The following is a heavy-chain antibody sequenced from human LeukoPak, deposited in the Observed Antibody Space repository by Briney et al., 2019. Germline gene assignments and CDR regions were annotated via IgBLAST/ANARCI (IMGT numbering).Heavy chain of an antibody. CDR2: IKQEGTEK. CDR3: AKFVVVVVAATIDAFDI. CDR1: GFAFSTYW. J-gene: IGHJ3*02. Sequence: GGSLRLSCAASGFAFSTYWMSWVRQAPGKGLEWVANIKQEGTEKYYVDSVKGRFTISRDNSKNTLYLQMNSLRAEDTAVYYCAKFVVVVVAATIDAFDIWGQGTMVTVSS. V-gene: IGHV3-7*03. D-gene: IGHD2-15*01.